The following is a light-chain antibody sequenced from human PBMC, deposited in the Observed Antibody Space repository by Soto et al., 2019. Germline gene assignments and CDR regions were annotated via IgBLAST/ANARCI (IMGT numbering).Light chain of an antibody. V-gene: IGKV3-15*01. Sequence: EIVMTQSPATLSVSPGERATLSCRASQSVSSNLAWYQQKPGQAPRLLIYGASTRATGIPARFRGSGSGTELTPTISSLQSADFAVYYCQQYNNWPPWTFGQGTKVEIK. CDR3: QQYNNWPPWT. CDR1: QSVSSN. CDR2: GAS. J-gene: IGKJ1*01.